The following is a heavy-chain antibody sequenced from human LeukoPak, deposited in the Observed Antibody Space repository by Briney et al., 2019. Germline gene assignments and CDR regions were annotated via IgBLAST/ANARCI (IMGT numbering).Heavy chain of an antibody. D-gene: IGHD5-12*01. CDR1: GGSISSYY. V-gene: IGHV4-59*01. J-gene: IGHJ6*02. CDR2: IYDSGST. Sequence: SETLSLTCTVSGGSISSYYWSWIGQPPGKGLEWIGYIYDSGSTNYNPSLKSRVTISVDTSKNQFSLKLSSATAADTAVYYCARGGSGYDSFYYYGMDVWGQGTTVTVSS. CDR3: ARGGSGYDSFYYYGMDV.